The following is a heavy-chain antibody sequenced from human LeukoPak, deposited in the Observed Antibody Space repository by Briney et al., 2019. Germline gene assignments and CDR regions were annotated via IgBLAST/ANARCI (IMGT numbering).Heavy chain of an antibody. CDR1: GFTFSDYY. D-gene: IGHD2-2*01. CDR2: ISSSGSTI. CDR3: ARAAVYCSSSTCRTNFDS. J-gene: IGHJ4*02. V-gene: IGHV3-11*04. Sequence: GSLRLSCAASGFTFSDYYMSWIRQAPGKGLEWVSYISSSGSTIYYADSVKGRFTISRDNAKNSLYLQMNSLRVEDTAVYYCARAAVYCSSSTCRTNFDSWGQGTLVTVSS.